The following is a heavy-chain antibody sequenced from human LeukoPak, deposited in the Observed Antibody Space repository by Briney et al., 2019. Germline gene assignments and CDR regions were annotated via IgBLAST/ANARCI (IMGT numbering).Heavy chain of an antibody. CDR3: AKDPGMGTTSP. CDR2: ISGSGGST. V-gene: IGHV3-23*01. J-gene: IGHJ5*02. Sequence: PGGSLRLSCAASGFTFSSYAMSWVRQAPGKGLEWVSAISGSGGSTYYADSVKGRFTISRDNSKDTLYLQMNSLRAEDTAVYYRAKDPGMGTTSPWGQGTLVTVSS. D-gene: IGHD5-24*01. CDR1: GFTFSSYA.